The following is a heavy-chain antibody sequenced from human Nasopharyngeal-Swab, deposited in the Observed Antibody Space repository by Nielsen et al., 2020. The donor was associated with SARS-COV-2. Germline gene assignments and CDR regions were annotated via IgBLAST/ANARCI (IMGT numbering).Heavy chain of an antibody. Sequence: GESLKISCAASGFPFSTHYMTWVRQPPGKGLEWVSRVNQDGSRRDYADSVRGRFTISRDNAKNTLYLQMNSLRVEDTAVYYCVKHQGSSSDQWGQGTLVTVSS. CDR2: VNQDGSRR. V-gene: IGHV3-74*01. CDR3: VKHQGSSSDQ. J-gene: IGHJ4*02. CDR1: GFPFSTHY.